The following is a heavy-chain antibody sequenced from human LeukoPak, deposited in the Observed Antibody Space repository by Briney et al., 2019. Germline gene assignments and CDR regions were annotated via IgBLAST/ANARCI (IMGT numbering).Heavy chain of an antibody. Sequence: GGSLRLSCAASGCTFSSYAMHWVRQAPGKGLEWVAVISYDGSNKYYADSVKGRFTISRDNSKNTLYLQMNSLRAEDTAVYYCASLGDSSGYYRDYWGQGTLVTVSS. D-gene: IGHD3-22*01. J-gene: IGHJ4*02. CDR1: GCTFSSYA. V-gene: IGHV3-30-3*01. CDR3: ASLGDSSGYYRDY. CDR2: ISYDGSNK.